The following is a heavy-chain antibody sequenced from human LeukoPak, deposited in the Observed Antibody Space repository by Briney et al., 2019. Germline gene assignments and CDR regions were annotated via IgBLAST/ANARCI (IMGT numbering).Heavy chain of an antibody. CDR3: ARQPGAGWFDP. CDR2: INPGDSDT. V-gene: IGHV5-51*01. D-gene: IGHD3-10*01. Sequence: GESLKISCQASGYSFTSSWIGCARQMPGEGLGWMAIINPGDSDTRYSPSFQGQVTISADKSISTVYLQWGSLKASDTAMYYCARQPGAGWFDPWGQGTLVTVSS. J-gene: IGHJ5*02. CDR1: GYSFTSSW.